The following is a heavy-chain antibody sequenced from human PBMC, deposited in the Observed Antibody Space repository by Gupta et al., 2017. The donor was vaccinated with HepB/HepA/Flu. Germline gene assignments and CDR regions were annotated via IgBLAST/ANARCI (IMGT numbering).Heavy chain of an antibody. D-gene: IGHD4-11*01. CDR3: AKALMTTVNLGYFDY. CDR1: GFPFSSYP. Sequence: EVQLLESGGGLVQPGGSLRLSCAASGFPFSSYPMSWSRQAPGKGLEWVSAISGSGGSTYYADSVKGRFTISRDNSKNTLYLQMNSLRAEDTAVYYCAKALMTTVNLGYFDYWGQGTLVTVSS. CDR2: ISGSGGST. V-gene: IGHV3-23*01. J-gene: IGHJ4*02.